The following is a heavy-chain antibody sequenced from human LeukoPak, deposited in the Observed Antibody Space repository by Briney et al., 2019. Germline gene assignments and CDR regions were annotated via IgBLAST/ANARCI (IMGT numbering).Heavy chain of an antibody. J-gene: IGHJ4*02. CDR2: IYYSGST. V-gene: IGHV4-59*01. CDR3: ARRVPEMATIDY. CDR1: GGSISSYY. Sequence: SETLSLTCTVSGGSISSYYWSWIRQPPGKGLEWIGYIYYSGSTNYNPSLKSRVTISVDTSKNQFSLKLSSVTAADTAVYYCARRVPEMATIDYWGQGTLVTVSS. D-gene: IGHD5-24*01.